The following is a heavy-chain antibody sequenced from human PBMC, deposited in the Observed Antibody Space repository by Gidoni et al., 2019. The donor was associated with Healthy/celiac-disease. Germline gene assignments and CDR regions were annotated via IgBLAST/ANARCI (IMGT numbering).Heavy chain of an antibody. Sequence: QVQLQESGPGLVKPSETLSLTCTVSGGSISSYFWSWIRQPPGKGLEWIGYIYYSGSTNYNPSLKSRVIISVDTSKNQFSLKLSSVAAADTAVYYCARGYYWFDPWGQGTLVTVSS. CDR3: ARGYYWFDP. CDR1: GGSISSYF. J-gene: IGHJ5*02. V-gene: IGHV4-59*01. CDR2: IYYSGST. D-gene: IGHD6-13*01.